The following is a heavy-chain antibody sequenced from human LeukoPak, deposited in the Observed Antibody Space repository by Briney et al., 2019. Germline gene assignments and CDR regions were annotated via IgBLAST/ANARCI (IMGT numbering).Heavy chain of an antibody. V-gene: IGHV3-11*04. J-gene: IGHJ4*02. Sequence: PGGSLRLSSEASGFSFSNYFMSWIRQAPGKGLEWVSYITNSGRSTNYADAVKGRFTISRDNAKKSVYLEMTDLRAEDTAVYYCAREASGNYHVFDSWGQGTLVTVSS. CDR2: ITNSGRST. CDR3: AREASGNYHVFDS. D-gene: IGHD1-26*01. CDR1: GFSFSNYF.